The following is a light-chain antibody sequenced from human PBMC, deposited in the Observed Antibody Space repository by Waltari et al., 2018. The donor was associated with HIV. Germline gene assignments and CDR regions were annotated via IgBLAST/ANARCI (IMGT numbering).Light chain of an antibody. V-gene: IGKV3-15*01. CDR2: GAS. Sequence: IVLTQFPAPLSVSPGERAPLSCRASQSVRNNLAWYQQKPGQAPRLVIQGASTRATVIPSRFSGSGSGTDFTLTISSLQSEDFAIYYCQQYNKWPFTFGQGTRLEIK. CDR3: QQYNKWPFT. J-gene: IGKJ5*01. CDR1: QSVRNN.